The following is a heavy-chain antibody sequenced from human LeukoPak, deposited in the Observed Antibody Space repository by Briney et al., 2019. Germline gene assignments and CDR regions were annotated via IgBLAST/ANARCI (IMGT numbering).Heavy chain of an antibody. V-gene: IGHV5-51*01. CDR2: IYPGDSDT. CDR3: ARTYCSRGSCDSDCFDY. CDR1: GYSFTNYW. D-gene: IGHD2-15*01. J-gene: IGHJ4*02. Sequence: GESLKISCKGSGYSFTNYWIGWVRQMPGKGLEWMGIIYPGDSDTRYSPSFQGQVTVSADKSISTAYLQWSSLKASDTAMYYCARTYCSRGSCDSDCFDYWGQGTLVTVSS.